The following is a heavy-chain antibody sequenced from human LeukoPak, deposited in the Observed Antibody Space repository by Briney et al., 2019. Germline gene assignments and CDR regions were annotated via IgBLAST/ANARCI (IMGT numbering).Heavy chain of an antibody. CDR3: AKYYDSSGYPGSMLFGDAFDI. Sequence: SVKVSCKASGYTFTGYYMHWVRQAPGQGLEWMGRIIPILGIANYAQKFQGRVTITADESTSTAYMELSSLRSEDTAVYYCAKYYDSSGYPGSMLFGDAFDIWGQGTMVTVSS. CDR2: IIPILGIA. CDR1: GYTFTGYY. V-gene: IGHV1-69*02. D-gene: IGHD3-22*01. J-gene: IGHJ3*02.